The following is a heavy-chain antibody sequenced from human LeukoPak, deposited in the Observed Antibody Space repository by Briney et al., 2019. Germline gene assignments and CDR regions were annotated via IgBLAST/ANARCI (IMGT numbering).Heavy chain of an antibody. CDR2: IYTSGST. Sequence: PSETLSLTCTVSGGSISNYYWSWIRQPAGKGLEWIGRIYTSGSTNYNPSLKSRVTLSVDTSKNQFSLNLSSVTAADTSPYYCVRGIYGDYVGWYFDLWGRGTLFTVSS. D-gene: IGHD4-17*01. J-gene: IGHJ2*01. CDR1: GGSISNYY. V-gene: IGHV4-4*07. CDR3: VRGIYGDYVGWYFDL.